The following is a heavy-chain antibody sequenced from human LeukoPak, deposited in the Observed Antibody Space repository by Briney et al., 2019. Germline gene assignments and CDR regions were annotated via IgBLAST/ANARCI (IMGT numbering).Heavy chain of an antibody. CDR2: INHSGST. Sequence: SETLSLNCAVYGGSFNGYYWTWIRQPPGKGLEWIGEINHSGSTNYNPSLESRVTMSVDTSKNQFSLKVTSVTAADTAVYYCARREDILTGHSSPHFDHWGQGTLVTVSS. J-gene: IGHJ4*02. D-gene: IGHD3-9*01. CDR1: GGSFNGYY. CDR3: ARREDILTGHSSPHFDH. V-gene: IGHV4-34*01.